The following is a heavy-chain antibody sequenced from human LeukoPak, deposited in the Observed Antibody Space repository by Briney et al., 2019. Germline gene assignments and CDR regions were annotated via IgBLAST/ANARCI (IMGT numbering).Heavy chain of an antibody. J-gene: IGHJ4*02. V-gene: IGHV3-64*04. CDR2: ISSNGDNT. CDR3: ARYRVVVITNKNYYFDY. CDR1: GFPFNTYP. Sequence: PGGSLRLSCSASGFPFNTYPIHWVRQAPGKGLEYVAGISSNGDNTDFADSAKGRFTISRDNSKSTLYLQMNSLRAEDTAVYYCARYRVVVITNKNYYFDYWGQGTLVTVSS. D-gene: IGHD3-22*01.